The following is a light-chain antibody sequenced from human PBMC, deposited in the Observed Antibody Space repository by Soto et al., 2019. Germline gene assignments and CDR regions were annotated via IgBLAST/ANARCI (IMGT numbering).Light chain of an antibody. CDR1: QSVSSSY. CDR3: QQYGSSPYT. V-gene: IGKV3-20*01. J-gene: IGKJ2*01. CDR2: GAS. Sequence: EIVLTQSPGTLSLSPGERATLSCRARQSVSSSYLAWYQQKPGQAPRLLIYGASSRATGIPDRFSGSGSGTGFTLTISRLEPVDFAVYYCQQYGSSPYTFGQGTKLEIK.